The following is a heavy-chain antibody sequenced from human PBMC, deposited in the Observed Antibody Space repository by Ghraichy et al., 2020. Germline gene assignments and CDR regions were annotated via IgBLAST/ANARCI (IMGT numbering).Heavy chain of an antibody. J-gene: IGHJ4*02. Sequence: GGSLRLSCAASGFIFGSSSMYWVRQAPGKGLECVALISSGGDVEYYADSVRGRFTISRDNSKSTVDLQVNSLRTEDTAVYYCARARVVLFGYCESWGQGTQIVVSS. D-gene: IGHD3-3*01. CDR2: ISSGGDVE. CDR1: GFIFGSSS. CDR3: ARARVVLFGYCES. V-gene: IGHV3-30-3*01.